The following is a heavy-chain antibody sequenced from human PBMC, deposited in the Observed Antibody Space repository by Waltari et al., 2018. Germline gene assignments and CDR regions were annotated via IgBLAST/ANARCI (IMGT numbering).Heavy chain of an antibody. CDR1: GGTFSSYA. Sequence: QVQLVQSGAEVKKPGSSVKVSCKASGGTFSSYAISWVRQAPGQGLEWMGGSIPILGIANPAQKVQGRGTITADKSTSTAYMELSSLRSEDTAVYYCARSDLLMRGRLNYMDVWGKGTTVTVSS. V-gene: IGHV1-69*10. D-gene: IGHD3-9*01. CDR3: ARSDLLMRGRLNYMDV. CDR2: SIPILGIA. J-gene: IGHJ6*03.